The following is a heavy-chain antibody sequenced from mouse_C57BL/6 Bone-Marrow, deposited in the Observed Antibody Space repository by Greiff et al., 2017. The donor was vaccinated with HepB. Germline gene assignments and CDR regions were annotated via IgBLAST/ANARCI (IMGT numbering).Heavy chain of an antibody. J-gene: IGHJ2*01. CDR3: TVLRFFDY. CDR1: GYTFTSYW. D-gene: IGHD1-1*01. V-gene: IGHV1-7*01. Sequence: VQLVESGAELAKPGASVKLSCKASGYTFTSYWMHWVKQRPGQGLEWIGYINPSSGYTKYNQKFKDKATLTADKSSSTAYMQLSSLTYEDSAVYYCTVLRFFDYWGQGTTLTVSS. CDR2: INPSSGYT.